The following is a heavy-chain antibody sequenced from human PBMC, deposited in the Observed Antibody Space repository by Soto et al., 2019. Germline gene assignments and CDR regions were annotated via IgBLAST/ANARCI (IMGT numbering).Heavy chain of an antibody. Sequence: GESLKISCKGSGYSFTSYWIGWVRQMPGKGLEWMGIIYPGDSDTRYSPSFQGQVTISADKSISTAYLQWSSLKASDTAMYYCASSKFYCSGGSCYSNAFDIWGQGTMVTVSS. V-gene: IGHV5-51*01. J-gene: IGHJ3*02. D-gene: IGHD2-15*01. CDR1: GYSFTSYW. CDR3: ASSKFYCSGGSCYSNAFDI. CDR2: IYPGDSDT.